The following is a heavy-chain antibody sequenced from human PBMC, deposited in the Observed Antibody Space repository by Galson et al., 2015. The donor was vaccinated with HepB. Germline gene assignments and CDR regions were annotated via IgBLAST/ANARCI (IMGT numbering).Heavy chain of an antibody. Sequence: SVKVSCKASGYTFTSYGISWVRQAPGQGLEWMGWISGYSGDTNYAEKFQGRVTMTTHTSTSTAYMELRSLRSDDTAVYYCARDDLEEWLGRWFDPWGQGTLVTVSS. CDR1: GYTFTSYG. V-gene: IGHV1-18*01. CDR3: ARDDLEEWLGRWFDP. CDR2: ISGYSGDT. D-gene: IGHD3-3*01. J-gene: IGHJ5*02.